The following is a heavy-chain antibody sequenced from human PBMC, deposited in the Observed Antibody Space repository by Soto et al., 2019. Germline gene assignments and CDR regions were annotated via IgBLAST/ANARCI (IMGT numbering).Heavy chain of an antibody. Sequence: QVQLVQSGAEVKKPGASVKVCCKASGYTFIRYGISWVRQAPGQGLEWMGWISTHNGNTYYAQNFQGRVTMTSDTPTSTAYMELRSLRSDDTAFYYCVRDEISSAGLDPWGQGTLVTVSS. J-gene: IGHJ5*02. CDR2: ISTHNGNT. CDR3: VRDEISSAGLDP. CDR1: GYTFIRYG. V-gene: IGHV1-18*01.